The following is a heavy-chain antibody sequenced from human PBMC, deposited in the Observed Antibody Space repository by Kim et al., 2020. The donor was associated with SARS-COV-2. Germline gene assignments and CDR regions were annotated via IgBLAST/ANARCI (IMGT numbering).Heavy chain of an antibody. Sequence: SETLSLTCAVSGGSISSSDYYWGWVRQPPGKGLEWIGNIYHDGDNYYNPSLKSRVTISPDTSRNQFSLSLTSVTAADTAVYYCVRYEGSRTYPKALDPWGQGILVTVSS. CDR3: VRYEGSRTYPKALDP. J-gene: IGHJ5*02. D-gene: IGHD3-10*01. CDR2: IYHDGDN. V-gene: IGHV4-39*07. CDR1: GGSISSSDYY.